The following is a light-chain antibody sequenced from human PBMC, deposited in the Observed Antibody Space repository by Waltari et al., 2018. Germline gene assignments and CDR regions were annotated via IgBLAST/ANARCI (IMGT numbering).Light chain of an antibody. CDR2: WAS. Sequence: DIVMTQSPDSLAVSLGERATLHCESSLSLLYDFYNKNYLAWYQQKPGQPPKLLIHWASTRESGVPDRFSGSGSGTEFALTISSLQAEDVAVYYCQQYLRAPRTFGQGTALEIK. V-gene: IGKV4-1*01. J-gene: IGKJ2*02. CDR1: LSLLYDFYNKNY. CDR3: QQYLRAPRT.